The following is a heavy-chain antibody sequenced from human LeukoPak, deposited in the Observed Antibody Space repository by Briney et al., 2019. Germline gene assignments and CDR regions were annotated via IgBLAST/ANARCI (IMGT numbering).Heavy chain of an antibody. D-gene: IGHD5-18*01. CDR2: IKNKTNGGTT. CDR1: GFTFSSAW. CDR3: TTVNVDTAMVIDY. J-gene: IGHJ4*02. V-gene: IGHV3-15*01. Sequence: GGSLRLSCAASGFTFSSAWMTWVRQAPGKGLEWVGHIKNKTNGGTTDYAAPVKGRFTISRDDSKNTLYLQMNSLKTEDTAVYYCTTVNVDTAMVIDYWGQGTLVTVSS.